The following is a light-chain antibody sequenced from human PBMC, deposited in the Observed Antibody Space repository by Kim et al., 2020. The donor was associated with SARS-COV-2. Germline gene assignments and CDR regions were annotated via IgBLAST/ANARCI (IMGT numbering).Light chain of an antibody. V-gene: IGKV3-11*01. Sequence: EIVLTQSPATLSLSPGERATLSCRASQSVGSSLAWYQQRPGQAPRLLIYNASSRATGIPARFSGTGSGTDFTLTISSLEPEDFAVYFCQHRSNSPITFGQGTRLEIK. CDR2: NAS. CDR3: QHRSNSPIT. J-gene: IGKJ5*01. CDR1: QSVGSS.